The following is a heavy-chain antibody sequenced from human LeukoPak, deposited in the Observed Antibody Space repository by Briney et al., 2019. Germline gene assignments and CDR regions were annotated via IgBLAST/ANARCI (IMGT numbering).Heavy chain of an antibody. CDR2: IYYSGST. V-gene: IGHV4-59*01. D-gene: IGHD6-6*01. CDR1: GDSISSYY. Sequence: SETLSLTCTVSGDSISSYYWSWIRQPPGKGLEWIGYIYYSGSTNYNPSLKSRVTISVDTSKNQFSLKLSSVTAADTAVYYCARERSSSFLDYWGQGTLATVSS. CDR3: ARERSSSFLDY. J-gene: IGHJ4*02.